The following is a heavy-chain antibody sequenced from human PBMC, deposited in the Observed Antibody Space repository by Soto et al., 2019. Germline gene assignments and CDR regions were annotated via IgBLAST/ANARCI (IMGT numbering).Heavy chain of an antibody. CDR2: ISYDGSNK. J-gene: IGHJ4*02. Sequence: VQLLESGGGLVQPGGSLRLSCAASGFTFSSYAMHWVRQAPGKGLEWVAVISYDGSNKYYADSVKGRFTISRDNSKNTLYLQMNSLRAEDTAVYYCARGRRGVDTAMVRPLFDYWGQGTLVTVSS. D-gene: IGHD5-18*01. CDR1: GFTFSSYA. CDR3: ARGRRGVDTAMVRPLFDY. V-gene: IGHV3-30-3*01.